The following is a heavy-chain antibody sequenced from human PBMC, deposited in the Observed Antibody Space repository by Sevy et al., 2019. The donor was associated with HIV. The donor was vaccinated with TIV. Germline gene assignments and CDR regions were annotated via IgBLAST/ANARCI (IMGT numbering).Heavy chain of an antibody. CDR2: IYHSGST. Sequence: SETLSLTCAVSGYSISSGYYWGWIRQPPGKGLEWIGSIYHSGSTYYNPSLKSRVTISVNTSKNQFSLKLSSVTAADTAVYYCARCWAMTTVTTVDYWGQGTLVTVSS. J-gene: IGHJ4*02. CDR1: GYSISSGYY. D-gene: IGHD4-17*01. CDR3: ARCWAMTTVTTVDY. V-gene: IGHV4-38-2*01.